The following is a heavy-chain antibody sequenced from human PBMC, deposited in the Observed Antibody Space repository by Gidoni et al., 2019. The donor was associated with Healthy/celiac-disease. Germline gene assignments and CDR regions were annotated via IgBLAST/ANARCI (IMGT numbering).Heavy chain of an antibody. CDR2: SIPSCGTA. CDR3: AGYCSGGSCFDY. Sequence: QVQLVQSGAEVKKPGSSVKVSCKASGGTFSSYAISWVRQAHVQGIEWMGGSIPSCGTANDEQKFKGRVTSTADKSTSTAYMERSSRRSEDTDGYDCAGYCSGGSCFDYWGQGTLVTVSS. V-gene: IGHV1-69*06. J-gene: IGHJ4*02. CDR1: GGTFSSYA. D-gene: IGHD2-15*01.